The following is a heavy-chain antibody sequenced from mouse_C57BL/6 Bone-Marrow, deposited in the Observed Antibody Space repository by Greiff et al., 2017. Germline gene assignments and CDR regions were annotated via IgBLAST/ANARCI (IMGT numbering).Heavy chain of an antibody. J-gene: IGHJ4*01. CDR2: IDPETGGT. CDR1: GYTFTDYE. CDR3: TRWYYGSSYEAMDY. D-gene: IGHD1-1*01. V-gene: IGHV1-15*01. Sequence: VKLQESGAELVRPGASVTLSCKASGYTFTDYEMHWVKQTPVHVLEWIGAIDPETGGTASTQKFKGKAILTADTYSSTAYMELRSLTSEDSAVYYCTRWYYGSSYEAMDYWGQGTSVTVSS.